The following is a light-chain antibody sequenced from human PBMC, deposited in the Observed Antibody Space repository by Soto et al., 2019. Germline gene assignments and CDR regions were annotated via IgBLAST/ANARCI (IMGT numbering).Light chain of an antibody. J-gene: IGKJ1*01. Sequence: IQMTQSPSSLSASLGDVVTITCRSSQSISSYLNWYQQKPGKAPKLLIYAASSLQSGVPSRSSGSGSGTDFTLTISSLQPEDFATYYCQQSYSTSWTFGQGTKVDIK. CDR2: AAS. CDR1: QSISSY. CDR3: QQSYSTSWT. V-gene: IGKV1-39*01.